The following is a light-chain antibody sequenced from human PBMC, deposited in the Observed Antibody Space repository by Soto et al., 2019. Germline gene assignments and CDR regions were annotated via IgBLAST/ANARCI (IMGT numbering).Light chain of an antibody. Sequence: DIQMTQSPPSLSASVGDRVTITCQASHDIGNSLNWYQHKPGKAPKLVIYDEYNLETGVPSTLSGSGFGTDFTFPISSLRPEDIATYYCQKSDHLPLFGPGTKVDIK. CDR2: DEY. J-gene: IGKJ3*01. V-gene: IGKV1-33*01. CDR3: QKSDHLPL. CDR1: HDIGNS.